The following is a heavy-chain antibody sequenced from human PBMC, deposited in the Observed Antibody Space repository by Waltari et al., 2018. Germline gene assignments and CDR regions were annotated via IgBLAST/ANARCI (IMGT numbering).Heavy chain of an antibody. CDR3: ARHGYCSGGSCPKEYYFDY. J-gene: IGHJ4*02. V-gene: IGHV4-34*01. Sequence: QVQLQQWGAGLLKPSETLSLTCAVYGGSLRGYYWSWIRQPPGKGLEWIGEINHSGSTNYNPSLKSRVTISVDTSKNQFSLKLSSVTAADTAVYYCARHGYCSGGSCPKEYYFDYWGQGTLVTVSS. D-gene: IGHD2-15*01. CDR2: INHSGST. CDR1: GGSLRGYY.